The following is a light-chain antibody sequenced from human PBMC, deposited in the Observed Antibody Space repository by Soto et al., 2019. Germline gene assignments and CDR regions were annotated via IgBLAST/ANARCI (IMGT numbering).Light chain of an antibody. CDR3: QQYNKWAWT. V-gene: IGKV3-15*01. CDR1: QSVSSD. CDR2: GAS. Sequence: EIVMTQSPATLSVSPGERATLSCRASQSVSSDLAWYQQKPCQAPRLFIYGASTRATGIPARFSGSGSGTEFTLTISSLQSEDFDVYYCQQYNKWAWTLAQGTKVDI. J-gene: IGKJ1*01.